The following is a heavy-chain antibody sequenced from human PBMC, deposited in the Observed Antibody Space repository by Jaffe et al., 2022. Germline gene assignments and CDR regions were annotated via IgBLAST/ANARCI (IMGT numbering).Heavy chain of an antibody. CDR3: ARPSSGDSWEAFDV. CDR1: GYSISSGYY. J-gene: IGHJ3*01. D-gene: IGHD2-15*01. CDR2: IHHSGST. V-gene: IGHV4-38-2*01. Sequence: QVQLQESGPGLVKPSETLSLTCAVSGYSISSGYYWGWIRQPPGKGLEYIGSIHHSGSTYYNPSLKSRVTISVDTSKNQFSLKLASVTAADTAVYYCARPSSGDSWEAFDVWGQGTMVTVSS.